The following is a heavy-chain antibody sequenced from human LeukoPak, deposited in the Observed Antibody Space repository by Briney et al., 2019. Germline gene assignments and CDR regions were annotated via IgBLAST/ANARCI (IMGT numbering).Heavy chain of an antibody. D-gene: IGHD1-26*01. CDR1: GGSISSGGYY. CDR2: IYYSGST. J-gene: IGHJ3*02. CDR3: ARAYSGSSHDAFDI. V-gene: IGHV4-39*07. Sequence: SETLSLTCTVSGGSISSGGYYWSWIRQHPGKGLEWIGSIYYSGSTYYNPSLKSRVTISVDTSKNQFSLKLSSVTAADTAVYYCARAYSGSSHDAFDIWGQGTMVTVSS.